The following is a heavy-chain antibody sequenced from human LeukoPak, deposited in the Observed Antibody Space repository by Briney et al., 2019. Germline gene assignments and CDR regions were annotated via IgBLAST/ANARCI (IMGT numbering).Heavy chain of an antibody. Sequence: PSQTLSLTCTVSGGSISSGGYYWSWIRQHPGKGLEWIGYIYYSGSTYYNPSLKSRVTISVDTSKNQFSLKLSSVTAADTAVYYCAREYSGYDLRSGEFDYWGQGTLVTVSS. CDR3: AREYSGYDLRSGEFDY. CDR1: GGSISSGGYY. CDR2: IYYSGST. D-gene: IGHD5-12*01. V-gene: IGHV4-31*03. J-gene: IGHJ4*02.